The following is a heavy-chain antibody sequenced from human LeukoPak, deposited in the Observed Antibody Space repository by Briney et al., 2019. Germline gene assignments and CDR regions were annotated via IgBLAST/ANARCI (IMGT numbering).Heavy chain of an antibody. D-gene: IGHD1-26*01. V-gene: IGHV4-61*02. CDR1: GGSISSGSYY. CDR2: IYTSGST. J-gene: IGHJ4*02. CDR3: AREVGAGPLV. Sequence: SETLSLTCTVSGGSISSGSYYWSWIRQPAGKGLEWIGRIYTSGSTNYNPSPKSRVTISVDTSKNQFSLKLSSVTAADTAVYYCAREVGAGPLVWGQGTLVTVSS.